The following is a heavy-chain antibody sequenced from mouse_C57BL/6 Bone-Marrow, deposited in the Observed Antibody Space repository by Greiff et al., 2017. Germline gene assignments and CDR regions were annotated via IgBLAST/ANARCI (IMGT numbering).Heavy chain of an antibody. V-gene: IGHV2-9*01. CDR1: GFSLTSYG. D-gene: IGHD1-1*01. J-gene: IGHJ4*01. CDR3: AKHLSDYGSSNYAMDY. Sequence: VMLVESGPGLVAPSQSLSITCTVSGFSLTSYGVDWVRQPPGKGLEWLGVIWGGGSTNYNSALMSRLSIIKDKSKSQVFLKMNSLQTDDTAMYYCAKHLSDYGSSNYAMDYWGQGTSVTVSS. CDR2: IWGGGST.